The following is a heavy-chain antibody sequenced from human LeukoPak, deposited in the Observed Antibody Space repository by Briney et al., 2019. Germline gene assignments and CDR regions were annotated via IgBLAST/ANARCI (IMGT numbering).Heavy chain of an antibody. CDR2: IVGSGRTT. CDR1: GFTFSSYA. CDR3: AKMGGRLSYYVDV. J-gene: IGHJ6*03. D-gene: IGHD3-16*01. Sequence: GGSLRLSCAASGFTFSSYAMTWVRQAPGKGLEWVSSIVGSGRTTYYADSVRGRFTISRDNSNNTLYLQMSSLRAEDTALYYCAKMGGRLSYYVDVWGKGTTVTVSS. V-gene: IGHV3-23*01.